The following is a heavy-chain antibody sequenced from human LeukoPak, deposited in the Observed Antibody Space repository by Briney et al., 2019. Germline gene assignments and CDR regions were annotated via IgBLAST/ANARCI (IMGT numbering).Heavy chain of an antibody. J-gene: IGHJ3*02. CDR2: ISRTSSYI. CDR3: GRGNYQAFDI. D-gene: IGHD2-2*01. V-gene: IGHV3-21*01. CDR1: GFAFSSYS. Sequence: PGGSLRLSCAASGFAFSSYSMNWVRQAPGTGLEWVSSISRTSSYIYYADSVKGRFTISRDNAKNTLYLQMNSLRAEDTAVYYCGRGNYQAFDIWGQGTMVTVSS.